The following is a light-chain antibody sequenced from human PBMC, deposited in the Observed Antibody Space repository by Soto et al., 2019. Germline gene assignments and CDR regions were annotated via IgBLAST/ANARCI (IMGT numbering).Light chain of an antibody. CDR1: QSVSSSY. CDR2: DAS. Sequence: IVLTQSPGTLSFSAGESATFSFRASQSVSSSYIAWYQQKPGQAPRLLIYDASTRATAIPARFSGTGSGTDFTLTINTLQPEDVATDYCQKYNGGPLTFGGGTKVDIK. J-gene: IGKJ4*01. V-gene: IGKV3-20*01. CDR3: QKYNGGPLT.